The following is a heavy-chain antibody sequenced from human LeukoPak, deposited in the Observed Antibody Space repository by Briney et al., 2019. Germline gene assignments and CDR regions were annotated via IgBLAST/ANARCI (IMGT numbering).Heavy chain of an antibody. Sequence: GGSLRLSCTASEFTISRNYMLWVRQAPGKGLEWVSLIFSNGDTHYADSVKGRSTISRDTSKNTVSLQMNSLRVEDTAMYYCTRDQMNYWGQGTLVTVSS. CDR2: IFSNGDT. CDR3: TRDQMNY. D-gene: IGHD5-24*01. V-gene: IGHV3-53*01. CDR1: EFTISRNY. J-gene: IGHJ4*02.